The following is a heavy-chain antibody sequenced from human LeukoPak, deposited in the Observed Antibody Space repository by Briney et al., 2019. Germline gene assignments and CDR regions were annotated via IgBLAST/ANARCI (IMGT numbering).Heavy chain of an antibody. Sequence: GGSLRLSCAASGFTVSNNYMSWVRQAPGKGLEWVSIIYSGGSSYYADSVKGRFTISRDNSKNTLYLQMNSLRAEDTAVYYCAKGDYYDSSGYSSSPGFFDYWGQGTLVTVSS. D-gene: IGHD3-22*01. CDR1: GFTVSNNY. CDR3: AKGDYYDSSGYSSSPGFFDY. CDR2: IYSGGSS. J-gene: IGHJ4*02. V-gene: IGHV3-53*01.